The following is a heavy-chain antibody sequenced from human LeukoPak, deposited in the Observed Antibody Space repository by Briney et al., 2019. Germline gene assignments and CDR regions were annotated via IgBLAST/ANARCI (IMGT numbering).Heavy chain of an antibody. CDR3: ARHGGYSNYNFDY. J-gene: IGHJ4*02. V-gene: IGHV4-31*03. Sequence: SETLSLTCTVSGGSISSGGYYWSWIRQHPGKGLEWIGYIYYSGSTYYNPSLKSRVTISVDTSKNQFSLKLSSVTAADTAVYYCARHGGYSNYNFDYWGQGTLVTVSS. D-gene: IGHD4-11*01. CDR1: GGSISSGGYY. CDR2: IYYSGST.